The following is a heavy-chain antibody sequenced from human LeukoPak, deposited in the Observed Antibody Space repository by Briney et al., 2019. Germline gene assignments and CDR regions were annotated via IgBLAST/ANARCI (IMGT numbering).Heavy chain of an antibody. V-gene: IGHV3-23*01. J-gene: IGHJ4*02. CDR2: ISGGAGST. CDR3: AKDQAPRAARVIYFDY. CDR1: GFRFSDFT. Sequence: GGSLRLSCTIFGFRFSDFTMNWVRQAPGKGPEWVSGISGGAGSTYYADSVKGRFTISRDNSKNTLFLHMDSLRVEDTAVYYCAKDQAPRAARVIYFDYWGQGNLVTVSS. D-gene: IGHD2-15*01.